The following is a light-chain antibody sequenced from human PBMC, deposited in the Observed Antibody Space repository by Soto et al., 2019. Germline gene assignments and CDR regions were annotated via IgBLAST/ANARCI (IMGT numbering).Light chain of an antibody. CDR1: SSAVGDYNP. V-gene: IGLV2-23*01. CDR3: CAYLGSSSRVA. J-gene: IGLJ2*01. CDR2: EGT. Sequence: QSALTQPASVSGSPGQSITISCTASSSAVGDYNPVSWYQQRPGKGPKVIIYEGTKRPSGVSNRFSGSKSGDTASLTISGLQPEDEADYYCCAYLGSSSRVAFGGGTKVTVL.